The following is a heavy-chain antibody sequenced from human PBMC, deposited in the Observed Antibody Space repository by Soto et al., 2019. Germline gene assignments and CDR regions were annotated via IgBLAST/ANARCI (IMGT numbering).Heavy chain of an antibody. Sequence: QVQLQESGPGLVQPSGTLSLTCSVSGDSISSSNWWIWVRQPPGKGLESIAESYESGSTNYSPSLKSRVTISLEKSKNQISLKLISVTAADTAIYYCARAGGSDGSGYYFPWWGQGTLVTVSS. V-gene: IGHV4-4*02. D-gene: IGHD3-22*01. CDR1: GDSISSSNW. CDR2: SYESGST. CDR3: ARAGGSDGSGYYFPW. J-gene: IGHJ4*02.